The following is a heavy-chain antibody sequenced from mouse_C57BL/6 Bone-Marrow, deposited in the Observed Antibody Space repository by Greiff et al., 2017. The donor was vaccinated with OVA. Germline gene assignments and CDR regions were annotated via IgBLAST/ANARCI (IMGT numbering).Heavy chain of an antibody. CDR2: IYPRSGNT. CDR3: ARLGGYYHLCY. Sequence: QVQLQQSGAELARPGASVKLSCKASGYTFTSYGISWVKQRTGQGLEWIGEIYPRSGNTYYNEKFKGKATLTADKPSSTAYMELRSLTSEDSAVYFWARLGGYYHLCYWGQGTTLTVSS. CDR1: GYTFTSYG. J-gene: IGHJ2*01. V-gene: IGHV1-81*01. D-gene: IGHD2-3*01.